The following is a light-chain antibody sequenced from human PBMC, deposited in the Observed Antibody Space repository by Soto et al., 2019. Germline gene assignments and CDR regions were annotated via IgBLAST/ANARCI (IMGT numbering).Light chain of an antibody. J-gene: IGKJ5*01. CDR2: DAS. CDR1: QSVSRY. CDR3: QQRSNWPPIT. V-gene: IGKV3-11*01. Sequence: SQSVSRYLAWYQQKPGQAPRLLIYDASNRATGIPARFSGSGSGTDFTLTISSLEPEDFAVYYCQQRSNWPPITFGQGTRLEIK.